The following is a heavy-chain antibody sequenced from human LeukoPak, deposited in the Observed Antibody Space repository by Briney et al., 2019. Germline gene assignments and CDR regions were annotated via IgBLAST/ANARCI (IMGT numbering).Heavy chain of an antibody. V-gene: IGHV3-21*01. J-gene: IGHJ6*02. CDR1: GFTFSSYS. Sequence: GGSLRPSCAASGFTFSSYSMNWVRQAPGKGLEWVSSISSSSSYIYYADSVKGRFTISRDNAKNSLYLQMNSLRAEDTAVYYCARAPLLYYYGMDVWGQGTTVTVSS. CDR2: ISSSSSYI. CDR3: ARAPLLYYYGMDV.